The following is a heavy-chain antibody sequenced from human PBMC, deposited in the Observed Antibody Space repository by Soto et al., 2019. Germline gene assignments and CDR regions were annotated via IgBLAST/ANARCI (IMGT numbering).Heavy chain of an antibody. J-gene: IGHJ4*02. CDR1: GFIFKMYW. Sequence: EVQLVESGGGLVPPGGSVRLSCAASGFIFKMYWMHWVRQSPEKGLVWISRIYNDGTYSDYADSVRGRFTISRDNVNDTLYLQMNNLRAEDSGLYYCTRGPRPISTGTGAYWGQGTQVTVSS. CDR2: IYNDGTYS. V-gene: IGHV3-74*01. D-gene: IGHD3-10*01. CDR3: TRGPRPISTGTGAY.